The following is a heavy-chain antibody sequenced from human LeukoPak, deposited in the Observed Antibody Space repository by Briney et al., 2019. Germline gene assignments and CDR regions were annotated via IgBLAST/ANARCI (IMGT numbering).Heavy chain of an antibody. D-gene: IGHD3-10*01. CDR2: INHSGST. V-gene: IGHV4-34*01. CDR1: GGSFSGYY. CDR3: ARAGGRGRHFDY. J-gene: IGHJ4*02. Sequence: SETLSLTCAVYGGSFSGYYWSWIRQPPGKGLEWIGEINHSGSTNYNPSLKSRVTISVDTSKNQFSLKLSSVTAADTAVYYCARAGGRGRHFDYWGQGTLVTVSS.